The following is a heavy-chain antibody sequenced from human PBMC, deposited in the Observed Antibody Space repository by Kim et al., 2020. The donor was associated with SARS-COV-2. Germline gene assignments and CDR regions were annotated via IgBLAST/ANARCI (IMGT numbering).Heavy chain of an antibody. CDR3: ARGLRGFFDY. J-gene: IGHJ4*02. Sequence: THYDPSHKHRFTISVATCKKQFSLQLSSVTAADTAVYYCARGLRGFFDYWRQGTLVTVSS. V-gene: IGHV4-30-2*04. D-gene: IGHD3-10*01. CDR2: T.